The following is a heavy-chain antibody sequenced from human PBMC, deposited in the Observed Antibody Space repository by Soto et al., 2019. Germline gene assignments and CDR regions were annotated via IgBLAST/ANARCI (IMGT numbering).Heavy chain of an antibody. CDR2: IYPGDSDT. J-gene: IGHJ4*02. D-gene: IGHD3-22*01. V-gene: IGHV5-51*01. CDR1: GYSFTSYW. Sequence: AGESLKISCKGSGYSFTSYWIGWVRQMPGKVLEWMGIIYPGDSDTRYSPSFQGQVTISADKSISTAYLQWSSLKASDTAMYYCARQGGHYYDSSGYFPGYWGQGXLVTVYS. CDR3: ARQGGHYYDSSGYFPGY.